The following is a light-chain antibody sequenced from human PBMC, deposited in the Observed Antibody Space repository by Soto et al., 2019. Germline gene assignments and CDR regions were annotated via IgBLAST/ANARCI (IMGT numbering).Light chain of an antibody. Sequence: QSALTQPRSVSGSPGQSVTISCTGTSNDGGGYDYVSWYQQHPGKAPKLMLYDVSTRPSGVPHRFSGSKSGNTASLTISGLQAEDEADYYCCSYAGSYTSLFGGGTKLTVL. J-gene: IGLJ3*02. CDR1: SNDGGGYDY. CDR3: CSYAGSYTSL. CDR2: DVS. V-gene: IGLV2-11*01.